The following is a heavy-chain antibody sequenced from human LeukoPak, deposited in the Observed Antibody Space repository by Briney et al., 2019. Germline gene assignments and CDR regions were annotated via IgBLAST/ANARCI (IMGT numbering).Heavy chain of an antibody. CDR3: AKESPSFDY. CDR2: ISGSGDST. Sequence: LQWVSSISGSGDSTHFAASVKGRFTISRDNSKNTVYLQMNSLRAEDTAVYYCAKESPSFDYWGQGNLVTVSS. V-gene: IGHV3-23*01. J-gene: IGHJ4*02.